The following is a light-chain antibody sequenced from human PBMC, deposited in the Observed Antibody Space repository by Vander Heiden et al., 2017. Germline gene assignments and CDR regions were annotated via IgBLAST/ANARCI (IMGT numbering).Light chain of an antibody. CDR1: QSVSSNY. CDR3: QQYGSSPPLT. J-gene: IGKJ4*01. CDR2: GAS. Sequence: EIVLTPSPGTLSLSPGDRATLSCRASQSVSSNYLAWYQQKPGQAPRLLIYGASSRATGIPDRFSGSGSGTDFTLTISRLEPEDFAVYYCQQYGSSPPLTFGGGTKVEIK. V-gene: IGKV3-20*01.